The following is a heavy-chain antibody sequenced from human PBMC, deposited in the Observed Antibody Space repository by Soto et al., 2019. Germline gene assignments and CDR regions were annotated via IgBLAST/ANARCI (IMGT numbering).Heavy chain of an antibody. CDR1: GFPFSSYA. CDR2: ISSGGGGT. V-gene: IGHV3-23*01. CDR3: ARSITGTTRRGTFDI. Sequence: VQLLESGGDLVQPGGPLRLSCAASGFPFSSYAITWVRRAPGKGLEWVSAISSGGGGTYYADSVKGRFIISRDNSKDTLYLQMNSLRAEDSALYYCARSITGTTRRGTFDIWGQGTMVTVSS. D-gene: IGHD1-7*01. J-gene: IGHJ3*02.